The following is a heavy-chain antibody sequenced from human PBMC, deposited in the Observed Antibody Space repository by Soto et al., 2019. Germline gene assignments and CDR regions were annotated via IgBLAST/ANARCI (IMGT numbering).Heavy chain of an antibody. Sequence: QVQLQESGPGLVKPSQTLSLTCTVSGDSISSGGYYWSWIRQHPVKGLEWIGYIYYSGTAYYNPSLESRVTMSVDTSKNQFSLKLSSVTAADTAFYYCARGGSRNGDYTWFDPWGQGILVTVSS. CDR3: ARGGSRNGDYTWFDP. CDR1: GDSISSGGYY. CDR2: IYYSGTA. D-gene: IGHD4-17*01. V-gene: IGHV4-31*03. J-gene: IGHJ5*02.